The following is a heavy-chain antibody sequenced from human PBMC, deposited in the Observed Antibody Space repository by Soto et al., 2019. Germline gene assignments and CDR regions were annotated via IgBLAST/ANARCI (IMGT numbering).Heavy chain of an antibody. J-gene: IGHJ6*02. V-gene: IGHV4-30-4*01. D-gene: IGHD3-22*01. CDR3: ARDSVVRDYYYYYGMDV. Sequence: PSETLSLTCTVSGGSISSGDYYWSWIRQPPGKGLEWIGYIYYSGSTYYNPSLKSRVTISVDTSKNQFSLKLSSVTAADTAVYYCARDSVVRDYYYYYGMDVWGQGTTVTVSS. CDR2: IYYSGST. CDR1: GGSISSGDYY.